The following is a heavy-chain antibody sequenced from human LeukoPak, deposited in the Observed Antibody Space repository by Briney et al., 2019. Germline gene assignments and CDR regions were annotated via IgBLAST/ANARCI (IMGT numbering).Heavy chain of an antibody. CDR1: GFTFSSYW. D-gene: IGHD3-10*01. V-gene: IGHV3-7*01. CDR3: AREGMVRGVPDAFDL. Sequence: GGSLRLSCAASGFTFSSYWMDWVRQVPGKGLEWVANIKQDGIEKYFVGSVKGRFAISRDNAKNSLHLQMNSLRVEDTAVYYCAREGMVRGVPDAFDLWGQGTMVTVS. J-gene: IGHJ3*01. CDR2: IKQDGIEK.